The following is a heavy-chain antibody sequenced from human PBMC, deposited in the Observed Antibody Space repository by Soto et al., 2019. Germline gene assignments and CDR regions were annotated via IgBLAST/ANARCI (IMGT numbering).Heavy chain of an antibody. CDR3: ARILIIGTTRGSYFDY. J-gene: IGHJ4*02. CDR2: IIPILGIA. D-gene: IGHD1-20*01. V-gene: IGHV1-69*02. CDR1: GGTFSSYT. Sequence: SVKVSCKASGGTFSSYTISWVRPAPGQGLEWMGRIIPILGIANYAQKFQGRVTITADKSTSTAYMELSSLRAEDTAVYYCARILIIGTTRGSYFDYWGQGTLVTVSS.